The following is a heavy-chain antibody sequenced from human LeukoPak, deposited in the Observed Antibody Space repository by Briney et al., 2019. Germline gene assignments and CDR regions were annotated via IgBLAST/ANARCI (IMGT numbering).Heavy chain of an antibody. Sequence: PGGSLRLSCAASGFTFSNAWMSWVRQAPGRGLEWVSAISGSGADTYYADSVKGRFTISRDNSKNTLFLHMNTLRAEDTAVYYCASRYSSGWYDYWGQGTLVTVSS. CDR2: ISGSGADT. J-gene: IGHJ4*02. CDR1: GFTFSNAW. V-gene: IGHV3-23*01. CDR3: ASRYSSGWYDY. D-gene: IGHD6-19*01.